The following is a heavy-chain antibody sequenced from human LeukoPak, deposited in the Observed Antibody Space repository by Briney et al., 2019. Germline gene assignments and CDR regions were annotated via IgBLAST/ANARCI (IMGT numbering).Heavy chain of an antibody. Sequence: GGSLRLSCAASGFTFSSHWMSWVPQAPGKGLEGGANIKQDGSEKYYVDSVKGRFTISRDNAKNSLYLQMNSLRAEDTAVYYCATLRLVATTPFDYWGQGTLVTVSS. CDR3: ATLRLVATTPFDY. J-gene: IGHJ4*02. D-gene: IGHD5-12*01. CDR2: IKQDGSEK. CDR1: GFTFSSHW. V-gene: IGHV3-7*01.